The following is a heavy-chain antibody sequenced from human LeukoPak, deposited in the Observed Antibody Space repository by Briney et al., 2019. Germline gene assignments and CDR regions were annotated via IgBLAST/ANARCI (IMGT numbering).Heavy chain of an antibody. Sequence: GGSLRLSCAASGFIFSNYWMNWVRQAPGKGLEWVANIKQDGSEKYYVDSVKGRFTISRDNAKNSLYLQMNSLRAEDTAVYYCARGGEYWGQGTLVTVSS. V-gene: IGHV3-7*01. D-gene: IGHD3-10*01. CDR3: ARGGEY. CDR2: IKQDGSEK. J-gene: IGHJ4*02. CDR1: GFIFSNYW.